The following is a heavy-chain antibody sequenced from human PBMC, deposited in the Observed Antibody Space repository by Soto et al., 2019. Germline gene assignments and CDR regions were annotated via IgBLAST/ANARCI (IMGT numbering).Heavy chain of an antibody. V-gene: IGHV4-31*03. CDR2: IYYSGST. CDR3: ARSPEATVTAFDY. D-gene: IGHD4-17*01. J-gene: IGHJ4*02. Sequence: QVQLQESGPGLVKPSQTLSLTCTVSGGSISSGGYYWSWIRQHPGKGLEWIGYIYYSGSTYYNPSLKGRLXISVDTSKNQFSLKLSSVTAADTAVYYCARSPEATVTAFDYWGQGTLVTVSS. CDR1: GGSISSGGYY.